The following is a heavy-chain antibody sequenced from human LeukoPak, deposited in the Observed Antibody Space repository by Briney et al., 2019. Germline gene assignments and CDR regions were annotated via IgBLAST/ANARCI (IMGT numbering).Heavy chain of an antibody. V-gene: IGHV5-51*01. CDR2: IYPGDSDT. CDR1: GXSFTNHW. Sequence: HGESLKISCKGSGXSFTNHWSGWVRQMPGKGLEWMGLIYPGDSDTRYSPSFQGQVTISADKSISTSYLQWSSLKASDTAMYYCARLPQWGGTYHFDYWGQGTLLTVSS. D-gene: IGHD1-26*01. CDR3: ARLPQWGGTYHFDY. J-gene: IGHJ4*02.